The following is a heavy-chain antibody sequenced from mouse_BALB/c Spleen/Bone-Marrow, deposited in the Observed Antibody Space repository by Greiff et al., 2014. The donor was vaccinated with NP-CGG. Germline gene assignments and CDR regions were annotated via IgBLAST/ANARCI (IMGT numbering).Heavy chain of an antibody. J-gene: IGHJ4*01. D-gene: IGHD2-1*01. V-gene: IGHV1-4*01. CDR1: GYTFTTHT. CDR2: INPSSGYT. CDR3: ARVYGNYDAMDY. Sequence: QVQLQQSGAELAGPGASVKMSCRASGYTFTTHTMHWVKQRPGQGLEWIGYINPSSGYTYYNQKFKDKATLTADKSSSAAYLQLSSLTSEDSAVYYCARVYGNYDAMDYWGQGTSVTVSS.